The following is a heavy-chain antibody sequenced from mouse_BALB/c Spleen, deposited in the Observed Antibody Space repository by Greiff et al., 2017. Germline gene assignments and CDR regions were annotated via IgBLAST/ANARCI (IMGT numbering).Heavy chain of an antibody. CDR2: INPNNGGT. CDR1: GYTFTDYN. J-gene: IGHJ3*01. D-gene: IGHD1-1*01. V-gene: IGHV1-18*01. Sequence: EVQLQQSGPELVKPGASVKIPCKASGYTFTDYNMDWVKQSHGKSLEWIGDINPNNGGTIYNQKFKGKATLTVDKSSSTAYMELRSLTSEDTAVYYCARLGPYGGFAYWGQGTLVTVSA. CDR3: ARLGPYGGFAY.